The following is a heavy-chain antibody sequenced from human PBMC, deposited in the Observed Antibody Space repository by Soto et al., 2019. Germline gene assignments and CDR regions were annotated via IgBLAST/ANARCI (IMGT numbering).Heavy chain of an antibody. V-gene: IGHV1-18*01. CDR3: ASVNYGDSDY. CDR2: INAYSGDR. J-gene: IGHJ4*02. D-gene: IGHD4-17*01. CDR1: GYTFPSST. Sequence: QGALVQSGAEVKKPGASVKVSCKASGYTFPSSTISWLRQAPGQGLEWLGWINAYSGDRKFAQRFQGRVTMTTDTSTSTAYLELTSLTSNDTAIYYCASVNYGDSDYWGQGTLLTVSS.